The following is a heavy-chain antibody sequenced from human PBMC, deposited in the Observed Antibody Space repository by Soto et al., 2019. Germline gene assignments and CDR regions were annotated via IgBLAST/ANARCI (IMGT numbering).Heavy chain of an antibody. V-gene: IGHV3-74*01. CDR2: INTDGSGT. CDR1: GFTFRRHW. Sequence: EVQLVESGGGLVQPGGSLRLSCGASGFTFRRHWMHWVRQTPGKGLVWVSRINTDGSGTSYADSVQGRFTISRDNAKNTLYLQLSSLRAEDTAVFYCVRVVYGDYVYDGFDVWCQETTVTVSS. D-gene: IGHD4-17*01. J-gene: IGHJ3*01. CDR3: VRVVYGDYVYDGFDV.